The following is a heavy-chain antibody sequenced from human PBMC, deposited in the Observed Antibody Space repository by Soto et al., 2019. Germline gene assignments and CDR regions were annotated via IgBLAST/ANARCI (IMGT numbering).Heavy chain of an antibody. V-gene: IGHV3-74*01. Sequence: EVQLVESGGGLVQPGGSLRLSCAASGFTFSSYWMHWVRQAPGKGLVWVSRINSDGSSTSYADSVKGRFTIARDNAKNTRYRQMNSLRAEDTAVYYCASPVGGYCSGGSCYSYYYCGMDVWGQGTTVTVSS. J-gene: IGHJ6*02. CDR2: INSDGSST. CDR1: GFTFSSYW. CDR3: ASPVGGYCSGGSCYSYYYCGMDV. D-gene: IGHD2-15*01.